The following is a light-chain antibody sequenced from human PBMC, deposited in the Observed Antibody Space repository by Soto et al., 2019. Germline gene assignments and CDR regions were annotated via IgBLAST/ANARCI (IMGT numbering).Light chain of an antibody. J-gene: IGKJ5*01. CDR2: LAF. CDR1: QSVSSSY. CDR3: QQYGSPPLT. Sequence: ESVLTQSPGTLSLSPGERATLSCRASQSVSSSYLAWYQQQPGQTPRLLIYLAFSRATCIPDRYSGSGSGTDFTLTISRLEPEGFEVYYCQQYGSPPLTFGQGTRLELQ. V-gene: IGKV3-20*01.